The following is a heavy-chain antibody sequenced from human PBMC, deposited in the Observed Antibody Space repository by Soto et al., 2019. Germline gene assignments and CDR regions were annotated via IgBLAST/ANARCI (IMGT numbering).Heavy chain of an antibody. V-gene: IGHV3-53*01. CDR2: IYSDNKT. J-gene: IGHJ6*02. Sequence: EVQLVKSGGGLIQSGGSPRLSCAASGFTVSSNYMNWVRQAPGKGLEWVSVIYSDNKTYYADSVKGRFTISRDKSKNTLYIQMNSLRAEDTAIYYCARGYWAGGMDVWGQGTTITVSS. D-gene: IGHD2-8*02. CDR3: ARGYWAGGMDV. CDR1: GFTVSSNY.